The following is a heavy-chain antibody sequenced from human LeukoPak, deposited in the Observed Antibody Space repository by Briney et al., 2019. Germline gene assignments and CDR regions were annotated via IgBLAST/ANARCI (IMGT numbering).Heavy chain of an antibody. CDR1: GYTFTGYY. CDR3: ARDYYEMAY. Sequence: ASVKVSCKTSGYTFTGYYMHWLRQAPGQGPEWMGRINPNSGGTNFAQKFQGRVTMTRDTSISTAYMELSSLRSEDTAVYYCARDYYEMAYWGQGTLVTVSS. V-gene: IGHV1-2*06. J-gene: IGHJ4*02. D-gene: IGHD3-22*01. CDR2: INPNSGGT.